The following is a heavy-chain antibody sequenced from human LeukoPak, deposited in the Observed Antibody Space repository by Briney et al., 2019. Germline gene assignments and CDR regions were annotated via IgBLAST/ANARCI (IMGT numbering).Heavy chain of an antibody. Sequence: GGSLRLSCAASGFTFSDYNMGWVRQAPGKGLEWVAGISDRGSRTNYADSVKGRFTISTDHPKNTLYLQMNSLRAEDTAVYFCAKRGVVIRVILVGFHKEAYYFDSWGQGALVTVSS. V-gene: IGHV3-23*01. D-gene: IGHD3-22*01. CDR1: GFTFSDYN. CDR2: ISDRGSRT. J-gene: IGHJ4*02. CDR3: AKRGVVIRVILVGFHKEAYYFDS.